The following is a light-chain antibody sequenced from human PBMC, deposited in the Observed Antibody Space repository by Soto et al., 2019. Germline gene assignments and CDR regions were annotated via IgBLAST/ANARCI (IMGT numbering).Light chain of an antibody. J-gene: IGKJ5*01. CDR3: XXXNNWPPIT. V-gene: IGKV3D-15*01. CDR2: GAS. Sequence: EIVMTQSPATLSVSPGERATLSCRASQSVSSNLAWYQQKPGQAPRLLIYGASTRATGIPARFSGSGSGTEFTLTISSLQSEDFAXXYCXXXNNWPPITFGQGTRLEMK. CDR1: QSVSSN.